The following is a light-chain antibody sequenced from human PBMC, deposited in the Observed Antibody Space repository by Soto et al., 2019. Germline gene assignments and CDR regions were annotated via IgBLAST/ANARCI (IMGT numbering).Light chain of an antibody. V-gene: IGKV3-20*01. CDR2: GAS. CDR3: QQYGGSPPLT. Sequence: EIVLTQSPGTLSLSPGERATLSCRASQTVSSRYLAWYQQKPGQAPRLLIYGASNRATGIPDRFSGSGSGTDFTLTISILEPEDFAVYYCQQYGGSPPLTYGAGTKVDI. CDR1: QTVSSRY. J-gene: IGKJ4*01.